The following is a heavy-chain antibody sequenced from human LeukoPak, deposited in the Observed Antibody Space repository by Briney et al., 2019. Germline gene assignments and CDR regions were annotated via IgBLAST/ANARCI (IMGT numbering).Heavy chain of an antibody. J-gene: IGHJ4*02. CDR1: EFTCSWYC. Sequence: GGSLRLCCFASEFTCSWYCMMWVRQAPGQELEWISYIGSAIYYADSVKSRFTISRDNAKNSLFLQMNSLRAEDTATYYCARDLLRGESGSWFEASDIWGQGTLVTVSS. CDR3: ARDLLRGESGSWFEASDI. D-gene: IGHD6-13*01. CDR2: IGSAI. V-gene: IGHV3-48*01.